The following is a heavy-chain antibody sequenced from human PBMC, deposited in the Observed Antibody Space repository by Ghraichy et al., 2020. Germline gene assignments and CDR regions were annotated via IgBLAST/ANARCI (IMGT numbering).Heavy chain of an antibody. V-gene: IGHV3-23*01. CDR3: AKTAGWSVVAATSYFQH. CDR1: GFTFSSYA. Sequence: GGSLRLSCAASGFTFSSYAMSWVRQAPGKGLEWVSGISDSGGSTYYADSVKGRFTISRDNSKNTLYLQMNSLRAEDTAVYYCAKTAGWSVVAATSYFQHWGQGSLVTVSS. J-gene: IGHJ1*01. D-gene: IGHD2-15*01. CDR2: ISDSGGST.